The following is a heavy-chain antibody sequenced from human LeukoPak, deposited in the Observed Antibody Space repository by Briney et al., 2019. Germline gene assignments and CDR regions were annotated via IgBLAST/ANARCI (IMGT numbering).Heavy chain of an antibody. Sequence: GRSLRLSCAASGFTFSSYAMHWVRQAPGKGLEWVAVISYDGSNKYYADSVKGRFTISRDNSKNTLYLQMNSLRAEDTAVYYCAGERSYCSGGSCYENDYWGQGTLVTVSS. CDR1: GFTFSSYA. D-gene: IGHD2-15*01. J-gene: IGHJ4*02. V-gene: IGHV3-30-3*01. CDR2: ISYDGSNK. CDR3: AGERSYCSGGSCYENDY.